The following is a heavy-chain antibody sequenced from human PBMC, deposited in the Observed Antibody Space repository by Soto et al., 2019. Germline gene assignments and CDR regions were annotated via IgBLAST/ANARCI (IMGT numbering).Heavy chain of an antibody. CDR1: GDSISSNY. CDR3: ARKNDYYDY. CDR2: ISNSGYT. V-gene: IGHV4-59*01. J-gene: IGHJ4*02. Sequence: SETLSLTCTVSGDSISSNYWSWIRQPPGKGLEWIGYISNSGYTNYNPSLKSRVTISVDTSKNQFSLKLSSVTAADTAVYYCARKNDYYDYWGQGTRVTVPS.